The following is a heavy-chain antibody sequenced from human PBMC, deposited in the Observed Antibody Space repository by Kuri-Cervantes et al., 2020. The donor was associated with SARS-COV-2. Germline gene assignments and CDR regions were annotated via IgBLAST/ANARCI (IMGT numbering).Heavy chain of an antibody. J-gene: IGHJ6*03. CDR1: GYSFTNYW. V-gene: IGHV5-51*01. D-gene: IGHD4-17*01. CDR3: ARRAYGEQVDYYYMDV. CDR2: IYPGDSDT. Sequence: KVSCKGSGYSFTNYWIAWVRQMPGKGLEWMGIIYPGDSDTEYSPSFQGQVTISADKSISTAFLQWSSLKASDTAMYYCARRAYGEQVDYYYMDVWGKGTTVTVSS.